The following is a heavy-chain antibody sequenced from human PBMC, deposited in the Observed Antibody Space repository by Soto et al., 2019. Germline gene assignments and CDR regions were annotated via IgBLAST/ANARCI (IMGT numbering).Heavy chain of an antibody. J-gene: IGHJ6*03. CDR3: ARDPAGCTNGVCYDYYYYYYMDV. CDR2: INAGNGNT. V-gene: IGHV1-3*01. D-gene: IGHD2-8*01. CDR1: GYTFTSYA. Sequence: GASVKVSCKASGYTFTSYAMHWVRQAPGQRLEWMGWINAGNGNTKYSQKFQGRVTITRDTSASTAYMELSSLRSEDTAVYYCARDPAGCTNGVCYDYYYYYYMDVWGKGTTVTVSS.